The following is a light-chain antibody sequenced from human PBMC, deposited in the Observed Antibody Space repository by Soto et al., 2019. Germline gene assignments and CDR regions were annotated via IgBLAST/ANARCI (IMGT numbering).Light chain of an antibody. CDR2: AAS. CDR1: QSISRY. CDR3: QQSYSFWT. J-gene: IGKJ1*01. V-gene: IGKV1-39*01. Sequence: DIQMTQSPSSLSASVGDRVTITCRASQSISRYLNWYQHKPGKAPNLLIYAASSLQSGVPSRFSGSGSGTDFTLTISGLQPEDLATYYCQQSYSFWTFGQGTKVEIK.